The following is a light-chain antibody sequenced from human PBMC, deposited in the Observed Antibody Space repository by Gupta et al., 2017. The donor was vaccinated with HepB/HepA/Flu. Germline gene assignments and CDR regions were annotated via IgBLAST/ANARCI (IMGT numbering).Light chain of an antibody. J-gene: IGKJ1*01. CDR3: QQYNNWPWT. CDR1: QSVSTN. CDR2: GAS. Sequence: ETVMPPSPATLSVSPGERATLSCRASQSVSTNLAWYQQKPGQAPRLLIYGASTRATGIPARFSGSGSGTEFTLTISSLQSEDFAVYYCQQYNNWPWTCGQGTKVEIK. V-gene: IGKV3-15*01.